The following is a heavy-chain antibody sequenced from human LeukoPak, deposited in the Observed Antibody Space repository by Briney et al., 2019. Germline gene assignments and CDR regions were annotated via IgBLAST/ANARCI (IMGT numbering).Heavy chain of an antibody. J-gene: IGHJ4*02. V-gene: IGHV3-66*01. CDR1: GFSVSNNC. CDR3: ARVSGGNYDY. Sequence: AGSLRFSSAASGFSVSNNCMSWLPQAPGKGLKWGSIIYSGGTTYYADSVKGRITISRDNSKRPLYLQMNRLRAEDTAVYYCARVSGGNYDYWGQGTLVTVSS. D-gene: IGHD2-15*01. CDR2: IYSGGTT.